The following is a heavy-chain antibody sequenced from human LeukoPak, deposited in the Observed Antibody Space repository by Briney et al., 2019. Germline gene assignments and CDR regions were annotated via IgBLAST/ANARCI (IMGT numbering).Heavy chain of an antibody. D-gene: IGHD3-22*01. J-gene: IGHJ3*02. CDR2: ISGSGGST. V-gene: IGHV3-23*01. CDR3: AKVLTYYYDSSGYYYDTGHDAFDI. Sequence: GGSLRLSCAASGFTFSSYAMSWVRQAPGKGLEWVSAISGSGGSTYYADSVKGRFTISRDNSKNTLYLQMNSLRAEDTAVYYCAKVLTYYYDSSGYYYDTGHDAFDIWGQGTIVTVSS. CDR1: GFTFSSYA.